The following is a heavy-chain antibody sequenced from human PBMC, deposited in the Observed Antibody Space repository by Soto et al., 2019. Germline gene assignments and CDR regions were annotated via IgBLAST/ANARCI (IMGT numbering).Heavy chain of an antibody. CDR1: GGSINNGGYS. CDR2: ISHGGNT. Sequence: TLSLSCAVSGGSINNGGYSWIWLRQPPGKGLEWIGCISHGGNTYYNPSLRSRVIMSIDKSKNHFSLGLKSVTAADTATYYCARTSYDILTGRLDAFDIWGQGTMVTVSS. V-gene: IGHV4-30-2*01. J-gene: IGHJ3*02. D-gene: IGHD3-9*01. CDR3: ARTSYDILTGRLDAFDI.